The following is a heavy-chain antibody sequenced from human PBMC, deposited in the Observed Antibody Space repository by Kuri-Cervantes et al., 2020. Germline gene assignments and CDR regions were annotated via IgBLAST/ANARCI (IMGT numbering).Heavy chain of an antibody. CDR3: ARGWDYYGSGSYYGFDY. CDR2: INPNSGGT. CDR1: AYTFTGYY. V-gene: IGHV1-2*04. Sequence: ASVKVSCKASAYTFTGYYIHWLRQAPGQGLEWRGWINPNSGGTTYAQNFQGWVTMTRDTSTSTVYMELSSLRSEDTAVYYCARGWDYYGSGSYYGFDYWGQGTLVTVSS. D-gene: IGHD3-10*01. J-gene: IGHJ4*02.